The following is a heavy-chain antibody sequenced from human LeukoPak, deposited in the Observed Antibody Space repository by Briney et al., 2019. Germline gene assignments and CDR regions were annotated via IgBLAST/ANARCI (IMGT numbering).Heavy chain of an antibody. CDR3: ASSTSYYYDTSGYFEY. CDR2: LAYSGST. D-gene: IGHD3-22*01. J-gene: IGHJ4*02. Sequence: SETLSLTCTVSGGFIGSSSFYWAWIRQTPGKGLEWIGSLAYSGSTYYKSSLKSRVTLSVDAAKNQFSLNLTSVTAADTALFYCASSTSYYYDTSGYFEYWGQGIPVTVSS. CDR1: GGFIGSSSFY. V-gene: IGHV4-39*01.